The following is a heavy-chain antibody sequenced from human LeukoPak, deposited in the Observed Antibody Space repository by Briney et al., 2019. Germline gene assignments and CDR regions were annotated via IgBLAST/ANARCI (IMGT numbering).Heavy chain of an antibody. CDR2: IRSSSSNI. CDR3: TCTHDYSSDFLDY. V-gene: IGHV3-48*02. Sequence: GGSLRLSCAVSGLTFSSHKMNWVRQAPGKGLEWVSYIRSSSSNIYYADSVKGRFTISRDNAKNSLYLQMNSLRDEDTAVYYCTCTHDYSSDFLDYWGQGTLVTASS. CDR1: GLTFSSHK. D-gene: IGHD4-11*01. J-gene: IGHJ4*02.